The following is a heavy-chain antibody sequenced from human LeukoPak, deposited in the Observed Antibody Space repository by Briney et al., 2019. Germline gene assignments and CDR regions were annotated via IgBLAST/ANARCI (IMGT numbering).Heavy chain of an antibody. V-gene: IGHV4-39*01. CDR2: IYYSGST. Sequence: SETLSLTCTVSGGSISSSSYYWGWIRQPPGKGLEWIGSIYYSGSTYYNPSLKSRVTISVDTSKNQFSLKLSSVTAAGTAVYYCARHEVGAFDIWGQGTMVTVSS. CDR3: ARHEVGAFDI. J-gene: IGHJ3*02. CDR1: GGSISSSSYY.